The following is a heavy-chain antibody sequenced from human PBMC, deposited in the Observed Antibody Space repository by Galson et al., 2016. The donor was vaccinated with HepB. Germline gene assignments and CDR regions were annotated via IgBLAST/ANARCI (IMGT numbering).Heavy chain of an antibody. Sequence: SLRLSCAGSGFSFSTYDMHWVRQATGKGLEWVSATGSDGGTYYSGSVKGRFTISRDNAKNSLYLQMDSLRDGDTAVYYCARIFYDRLTRDYYGMDVWGQGTTVTVSS. CDR2: TGSDGGT. J-gene: IGHJ6*02. CDR1: GFSFSTYD. CDR3: ARIFYDRLTRDYYGMDV. D-gene: IGHD3-9*01. V-gene: IGHV3-13*04.